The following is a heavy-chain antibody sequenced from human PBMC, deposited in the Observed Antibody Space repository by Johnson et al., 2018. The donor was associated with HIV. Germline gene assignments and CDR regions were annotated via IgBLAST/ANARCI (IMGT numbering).Heavy chain of an antibody. D-gene: IGHD5-18*01. CDR1: GFTFSDYY. V-gene: IGHV3-11*04. CDR3: ARDGAYSYFAVDI. CDR2: ISSSGSTI. Sequence: QVQLVESGGGLVQPGGSLRLSCAASGFTFSDYYMSWIRQAPGKGLEWVSYISSSGSTIYYADSVKGRFTISRDNSKNTVYLQMNSLRAEDTALYYCARDGAYSYFAVDIWGQGTMVTVSS. J-gene: IGHJ3*02.